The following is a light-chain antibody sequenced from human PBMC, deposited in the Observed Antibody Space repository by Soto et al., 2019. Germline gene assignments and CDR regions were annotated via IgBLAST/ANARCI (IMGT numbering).Light chain of an antibody. V-gene: IGKV3-15*01. CDR2: AAS. J-gene: IGKJ5*01. CDR3: QQYDNWWT. CDR1: QSVSSN. Sequence: EIVMTQSPATLSVSPGERATLSCRASQSVSSNLAWYQQKPGQAPRVLIYAASTRATGIPDRFSGSGSGTEFTLTISSLHSEDFGVYYCQQYDNWWTFGQGTRLEIK.